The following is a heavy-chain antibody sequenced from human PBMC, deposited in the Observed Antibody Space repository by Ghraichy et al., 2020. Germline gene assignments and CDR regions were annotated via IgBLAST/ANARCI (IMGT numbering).Heavy chain of an antibody. CDR1: GGSVSSGSYY. V-gene: IGHV4-61*01. Sequence: SETLSLTCTVSGGSVSSGSYYWNWIRQPPGKGLQWIGYISYSGSTNYNPSLKSRVTISLDTPNNQFSLKVTSVTAADTAVYYCARAGGSGTYYDRYFDSWGQGTLVTVSS. J-gene: IGHJ4*02. D-gene: IGHD3-10*01. CDR3: ARAGGSGTYYDRYFDS. CDR2: ISYSGST.